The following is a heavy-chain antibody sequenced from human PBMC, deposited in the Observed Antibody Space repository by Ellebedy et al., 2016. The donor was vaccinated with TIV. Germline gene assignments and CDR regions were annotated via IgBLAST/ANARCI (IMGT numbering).Heavy chain of an antibody. Sequence: GSLRLSXTVSGASISSSTYYWGWIRQPPGKGLEWIGSIYYTGSTHYNPSLKTRITISLDTSKNQFFLKLNSVTAADTAIYYCARVGSYSGYDLDHWGQGTLVTVSS. CDR3: ARVGSYSGYDLDH. CDR2: IYYTGST. CDR1: GASISSSTYY. V-gene: IGHV4-39*07. D-gene: IGHD5-12*01. J-gene: IGHJ4*02.